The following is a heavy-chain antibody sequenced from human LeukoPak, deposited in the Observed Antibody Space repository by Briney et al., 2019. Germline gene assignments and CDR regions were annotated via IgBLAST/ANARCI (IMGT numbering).Heavy chain of an antibody. CDR1: GYSISSGYY. Sequence: PSETLSLTCAVSGYSISSGYYWGWIRQPPGKELEWIGSIYHSGSTYYNPSLKSRVTISVDTSKNQFSLKLSSVTAADTAVYYCARVLRGVIHYFDYWGQGTLVTVSS. V-gene: IGHV4-38-2*01. CDR2: IYHSGST. CDR3: ARVLRGVIHYFDY. J-gene: IGHJ4*02. D-gene: IGHD3-10*01.